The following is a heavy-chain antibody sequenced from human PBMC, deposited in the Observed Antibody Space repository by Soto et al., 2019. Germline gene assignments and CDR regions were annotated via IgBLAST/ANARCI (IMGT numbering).Heavy chain of an antibody. V-gene: IGHV3-30*18. Sequence: PGGSLRLSWAAAGFTFSSYGMHWVRQAPGKGLEWVAVISYDGSNKYYADSVKGRFTISRDNSKNTLYLQMNSLRAEDTAVYYCAKVRSGSYRLDYWGQGTLVTVSS. CDR3: AKVRSGSYRLDY. CDR2: ISYDGSNK. J-gene: IGHJ4*02. D-gene: IGHD1-26*01. CDR1: GFTFSSYG.